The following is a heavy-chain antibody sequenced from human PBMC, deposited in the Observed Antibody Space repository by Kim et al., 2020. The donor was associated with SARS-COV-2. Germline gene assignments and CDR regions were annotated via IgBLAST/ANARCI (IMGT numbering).Heavy chain of an antibody. CDR1: GFTFSSYW. V-gene: IGHV3-7*01. Sequence: GGSLRLSCAASGFTFSSYWMTWVRQAPGKGLEWVANINPDGSDTYYVDSVKGRFTISRDNAKNSLYLQLNSLRAEDTAVYYCARPADAEPYDYWGQGTL. CDR2: INPDGSDT. D-gene: IGHD6-13*01. CDR3: ARPADAEPYDY. J-gene: IGHJ4*02.